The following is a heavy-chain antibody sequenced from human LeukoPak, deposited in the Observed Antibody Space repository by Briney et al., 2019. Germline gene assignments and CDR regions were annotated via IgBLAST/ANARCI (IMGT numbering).Heavy chain of an antibody. J-gene: IGHJ4*02. CDR2: IDSRGGYM. CDR1: GFTFNTYS. V-gene: IGHV3-21*06. Sequence: GSLSLSCEAPGFTFNTYSMNWARRAPGKGLEWVYSIDSRGGYMFYADSVKGRFIISRDNSKDSLYLQMNSLRVEDTAVYYCLRGDRRDYWGQGTLVTVSS. CDR3: LRGDRRDY.